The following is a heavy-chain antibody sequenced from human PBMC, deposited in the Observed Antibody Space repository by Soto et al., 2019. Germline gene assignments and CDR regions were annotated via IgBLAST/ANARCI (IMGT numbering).Heavy chain of an antibody. CDR2: MNPNSGNT. V-gene: IGHV1-8*01. J-gene: IGHJ6*02. CDR3: ARDHSSGWYGPYYYYGMDV. Sequence: QVQLVQSGAEVKKPGASVKVSCKASGYTFTSYDINWVRQATGQGLEWMGWMNPNSGNTGYAQKFQGRVTMTRNTSICTAYMELSSLRSEDTAVYYCARDHSSGWYGPYYYYGMDVWGQGTTVTVSS. D-gene: IGHD6-19*01. CDR1: GYTFTSYD.